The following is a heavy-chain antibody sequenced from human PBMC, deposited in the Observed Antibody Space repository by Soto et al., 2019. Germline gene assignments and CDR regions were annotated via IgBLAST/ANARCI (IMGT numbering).Heavy chain of an antibody. V-gene: IGHV3-30*18. CDR2: ISYDGSNK. CDR1: GFTFSNYD. Sequence: QVQLVESGGGVVQPGRSLRLSCAASGFTFSNYDMHWVRQAPGKGLEWVAVISYDGSNKYYEDSVKGRFTISRDNSKNTLYLQMNSLRDEDSAVYYCAKGELINPHLFKYWGQGTLVTVSS. D-gene: IGHD1-26*01. J-gene: IGHJ4*02. CDR3: AKGELINPHLFKY.